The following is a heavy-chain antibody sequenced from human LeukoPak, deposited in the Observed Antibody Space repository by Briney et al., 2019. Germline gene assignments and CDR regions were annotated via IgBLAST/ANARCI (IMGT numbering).Heavy chain of an antibody. Sequence: GGSLRLSCAASGFTFSTYAMHWVRQAPVKGLEWVAIIPYDGSNKYYADSVKGRFTISRDNSKNTLYLQTNSLRDEDTAVYFCARRPYSDTSGRLSDVWGQGTTVTVSS. J-gene: IGHJ6*02. CDR2: IPYDGSNK. D-gene: IGHD3-22*01. V-gene: IGHV3-30-3*01. CDR3: ARRPYSDTSGRLSDV. CDR1: GFTFSTYA.